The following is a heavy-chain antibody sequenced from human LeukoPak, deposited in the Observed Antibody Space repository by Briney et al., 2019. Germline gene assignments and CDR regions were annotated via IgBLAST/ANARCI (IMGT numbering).Heavy chain of an antibody. CDR1: GYTFTSYA. CDR3: ARSGAGITIFGVGEDAFDI. Sequence: SVKVSCKASGYTFTSYAISWVRQAPGQGLEWMGGIIPIFGTANYAQKFQGRVTITADESTSTAYMELSSLRSEDTAVYYCARSGAGITIFGVGEDAFDIWGQGTMVTVSS. D-gene: IGHD3-3*01. CDR2: IIPIFGTA. J-gene: IGHJ3*02. V-gene: IGHV1-69*13.